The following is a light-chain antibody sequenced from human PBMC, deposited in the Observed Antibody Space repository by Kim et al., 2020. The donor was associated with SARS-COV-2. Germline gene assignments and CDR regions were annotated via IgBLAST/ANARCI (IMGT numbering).Light chain of an antibody. J-gene: IGKJ3*01. CDR3: QQSNRPFT. V-gene: IGKV1-12*01. Sequence: DIQMTQSPSSVSASIGDRVTFTCRASQGIHTWLAWYQQKPGKTPNLLIYAASSLQPGVPSRFSGSGSGTDFTLTISSLQPEDFATYYCQQSNRPFTFGPGTKVDIK. CDR1: QGIHTW. CDR2: AAS.